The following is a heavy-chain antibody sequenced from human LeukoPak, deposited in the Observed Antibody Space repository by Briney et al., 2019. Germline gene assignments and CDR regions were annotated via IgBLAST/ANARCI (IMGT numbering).Heavy chain of an antibody. D-gene: IGHD3-10*01. CDR2: ISSSSSYI. CDR1: GFTFSSYS. Sequence: PGGSLRLSCAASGFTFSSYSMNWVRQAPGKGLEWVSSISSSSSYIYYADSVKGRFTISRDNAKNSLYLQMNSLRAEDTAVYYCARVIRYYGSGSYYPDYWGQGTLVTVSS. J-gene: IGHJ4*02. V-gene: IGHV3-21*04. CDR3: ARVIRYYGSGSYYPDY.